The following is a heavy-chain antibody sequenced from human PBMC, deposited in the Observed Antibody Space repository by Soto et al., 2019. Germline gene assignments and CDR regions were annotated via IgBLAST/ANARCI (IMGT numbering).Heavy chain of an antibody. J-gene: IGHJ4*02. D-gene: IGHD6-19*01. CDR2: IYYSGNT. CDR3: AHSGASSGWYFDY. CDR1: GGSISSHY. Sequence: SETLSLTCTVSGGSISSHYWSWIRQPPGKGLEWIGYIYYSGNTNYNPSLKSRVTISVDTSKNQFSLKLSSVTAVDTAVYYCAHSGASSGWYFDYWGQGTLVTVS. V-gene: IGHV4-59*11.